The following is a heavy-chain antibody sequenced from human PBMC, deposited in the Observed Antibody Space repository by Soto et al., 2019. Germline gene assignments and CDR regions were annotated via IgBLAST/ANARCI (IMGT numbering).Heavy chain of an antibody. Sequence: VQLVESGGGVVQPGRSLRLSCAASGFTFSDYAMHWVRQAPGKGLEWVAVVSHDGRNTHYADSVKGRFTISRDSSKNTVSLEMNSLRAEGTAVYYCAKGGRQWLVTSDFNYWGQGALVTVSS. D-gene: IGHD6-19*01. CDR1: GFTFSDYA. J-gene: IGHJ4*02. CDR2: VSHDGRNT. CDR3: AKGGRQWLVTSDFNY. V-gene: IGHV3-30*18.